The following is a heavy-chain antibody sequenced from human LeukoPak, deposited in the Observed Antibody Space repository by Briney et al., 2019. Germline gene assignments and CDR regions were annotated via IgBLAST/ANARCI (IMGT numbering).Heavy chain of an antibody. D-gene: IGHD3-22*01. CDR2: IYYSGST. V-gene: IGHV4-39*07. J-gene: IGHJ4*02. CDR3: ARDVDYYDSSGDY. CDR1: GGSISSSSYY. Sequence: LETLSLTCTVSGGSISSSSYYWGWIRQPPGKGLEWIGSIYYSGSTYYNPSLKSRVTISVDTSKNQFSLKLSSVTAADTAVYYCARDVDYYDSSGDYWGQGTLVTVSS.